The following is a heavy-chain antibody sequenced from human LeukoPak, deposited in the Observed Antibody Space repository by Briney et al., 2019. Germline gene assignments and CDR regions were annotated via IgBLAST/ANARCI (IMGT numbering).Heavy chain of an antibody. CDR3: ATREYYNDSSGYYIDY. V-gene: IGHV1-69*05. J-gene: IGHJ4*02. CDR1: GGTFSSYA. CDR2: IIPIFGTA. Sequence: SVKVSCKASGGTFSSYAISWVRQAPGQGLDWMGGIIPIFGTANYAQKFQGRVTITTDESTSTAYMELSSLRSEDTAVYYCATREYYNDSSGYYIDYWGQGTLVTVSS. D-gene: IGHD3-22*01.